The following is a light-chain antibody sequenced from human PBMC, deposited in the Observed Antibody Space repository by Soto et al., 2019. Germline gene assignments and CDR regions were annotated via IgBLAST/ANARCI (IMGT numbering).Light chain of an antibody. Sequence: QSVLTQPASVSASPGQSITISCTGTSNDVGGYDYVSWYQQHPDKAPKLMIYDVSNRPSGVSSRFSGSKSGNTVSLTISGLQAEDEADYYCSSYTTANTLNYVFGTGTKVTVL. CDR3: SSYTTANTLNYV. J-gene: IGLJ1*01. CDR2: DVS. CDR1: SNDVGGYDY. V-gene: IGLV2-14*03.